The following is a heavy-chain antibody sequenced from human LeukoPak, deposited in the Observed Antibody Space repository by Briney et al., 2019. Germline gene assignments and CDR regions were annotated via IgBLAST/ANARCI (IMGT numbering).Heavy chain of an antibody. V-gene: IGHV1-69*05. CDR2: IIPIFGTA. J-gene: IGHJ5*02. Sequence: GASVKVSCKASGGTFSSYAISWVRQAPGQGLEWMGGIIPIFGTANYAQKFQGRVMITTDESTSTAYMELSSLRSEDTAVYYCASYPRGKIAVFDPWGQGTLVTVSS. D-gene: IGHD6-19*01. CDR3: ASYPRGKIAVFDP. CDR1: GGTFSSYA.